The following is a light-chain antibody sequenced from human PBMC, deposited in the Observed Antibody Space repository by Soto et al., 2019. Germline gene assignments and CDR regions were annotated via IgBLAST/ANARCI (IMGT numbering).Light chain of an antibody. CDR2: GSS. V-gene: IGKV3-20*01. J-gene: IGKJ4*01. Sequence: EIVLTQSPGTLSLSPGERATLSCRPSQSVSSSYLAWYQQKPGQAPRLLIHGSSNRAPGIPARFSGSGSGTDFTLTISALEPEDFAVYYCQQYVSSPLTLGGGTKVDIK. CDR1: QSVSSSY. CDR3: QQYVSSPLT.